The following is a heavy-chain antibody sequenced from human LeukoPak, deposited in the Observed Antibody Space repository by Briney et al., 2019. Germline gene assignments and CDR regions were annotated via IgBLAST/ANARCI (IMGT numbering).Heavy chain of an antibody. Sequence: PGGSLRLSCAASGFTFSSYAMHWVRQAPGKGLGWVAVIPYDGSNKYYADSVKGLFTISRDNSKNTPYLQMNSLRAEDTAVYYCARSARLDVDPFDYWGQGTLVTVSS. J-gene: IGHJ4*02. CDR1: GFTFSSYA. D-gene: IGHD5-12*01. CDR3: ARSARLDVDPFDY. CDR2: IPYDGSNK. V-gene: IGHV3-30-3*01.